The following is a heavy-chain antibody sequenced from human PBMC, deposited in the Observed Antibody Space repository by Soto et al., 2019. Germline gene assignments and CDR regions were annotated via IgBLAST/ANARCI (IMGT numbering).Heavy chain of an antibody. CDR3: AKDLQSYGDYDYYCYGMDV. CDR2: ISYDGTNK. Sequence: QVQLVESGGGEVQPGRSLTISCAASGFTFSTYGMHWVRQTPGKGLEWVAVISYDGTNKFYSDSVTGRFTISRKNFKNALTLQMNSLRADDTAVYSCAKDLQSYGDYDYYCYGMDVWGLGTRVTVSS. CDR1: GFTFSTYG. V-gene: IGHV3-30*18. D-gene: IGHD4-17*01. J-gene: IGHJ6*02.